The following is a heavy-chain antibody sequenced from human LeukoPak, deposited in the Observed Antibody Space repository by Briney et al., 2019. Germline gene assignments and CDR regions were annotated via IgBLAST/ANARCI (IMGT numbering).Heavy chain of an antibody. D-gene: IGHD2-2*01. V-gene: IGHV4-39*07. CDR3: ARILGYCSSTSCYPRFDP. J-gene: IGHJ5*02. CDR2: IYYSGST. Sequence: PSETLSLTCTVSGGSISSSSYCWGWIRQPPGKGLEWIGSIYYSGSTYYNPSLKSRVTISVDTSTNLFSLKVNSVTAADTAVYYCARILGYCSSTSCYPRFDPWGQGTLVTVSS. CDR1: GGSISSSSYC.